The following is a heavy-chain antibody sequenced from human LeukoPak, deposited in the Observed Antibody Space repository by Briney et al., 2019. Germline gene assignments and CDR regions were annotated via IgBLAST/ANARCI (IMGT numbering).Heavy chain of an antibody. J-gene: IGHJ4*02. V-gene: IGHV1-2*02. D-gene: IGHD3-10*01. CDR3: ASDYGSDYFDY. CDR2: INPNSGGT. Sequence: GSSVKVSCKAPGYTFTGYYMHWVRQAPGQGLEWMGWINPNSGGTNYAQKLQGRVTMTTDTSTSTAYMELRSLRSDDTAVYYCASDYGSDYFDYWGQGTLVSVSS. CDR1: GYTFTGYY.